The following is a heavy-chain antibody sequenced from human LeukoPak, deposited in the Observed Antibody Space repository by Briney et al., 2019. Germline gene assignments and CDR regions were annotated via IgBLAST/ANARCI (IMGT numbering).Heavy chain of an antibody. D-gene: IGHD1-26*01. CDR3: ARGGELLAFIDY. CDR1: GGSLSSYY. V-gene: IGHV4-4*08. CDR2: IYTSGST. J-gene: IGHJ4*02. Sequence: SETLSLTCTVSGGSLSSYYWSWIRQPPGKGLEWIGYIYTSGSTNYNPSLKSRVTISVDTSKNQFSLKLSSVTAADTAVYYCARGGELLAFIDYWGQGTLVTVSP.